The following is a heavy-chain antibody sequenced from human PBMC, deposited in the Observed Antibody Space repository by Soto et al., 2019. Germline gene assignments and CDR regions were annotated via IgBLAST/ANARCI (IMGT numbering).Heavy chain of an antibody. Sequence: EVQLLESGGGLVQPGGSPRLSCAASGFTFSTYAMNWVRQAPGNGLEWVSAISGSGGSIHYADSVKGRFTISRDNSKNTLYLQMNSLRDEDTAVYHCVKGYWKGDVWGQGTTVTVSS. CDR1: GFTFSTYA. V-gene: IGHV3-23*01. D-gene: IGHD1-1*01. J-gene: IGHJ6*02. CDR2: ISGSGGSI. CDR3: VKGYWKGDV.